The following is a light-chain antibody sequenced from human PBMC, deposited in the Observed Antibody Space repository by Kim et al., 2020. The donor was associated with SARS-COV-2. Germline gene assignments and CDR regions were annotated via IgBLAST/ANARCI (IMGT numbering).Light chain of an antibody. CDR2: GAS. CDR1: QSVSSTY. V-gene: IGKV3-20*01. CDR3: QQYGNPPYT. Sequence: EVLLTQSPGTLSLSPGERATLSCRASQSVSSTYLAWYQQKPGQAPRLLIFGASSRATGIPDRFSGSGSGADFTLTISRLQPEDSAVYYCQQYGNPPYTFGQGTKLEI. J-gene: IGKJ2*01.